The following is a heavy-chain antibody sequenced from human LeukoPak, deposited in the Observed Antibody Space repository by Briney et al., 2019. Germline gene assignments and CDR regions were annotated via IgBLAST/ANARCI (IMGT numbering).Heavy chain of an antibody. J-gene: IGHJ6*02. CDR1: GGSVSSGSYY. CDR2: IYYSGST. V-gene: IGHV4-61*01. CDR3: ARAKVVGAKRVPVYYYYGMDV. D-gene: IGHD1-26*01. Sequence: PSETLSLTCTVSGGSVSSGSYYWSWIRQPPGKGLEWIGYIYYSGSTNYNPSLKSRVTISVDTSKNQFSLKLSSVTAADTAVYYCARAKVVGAKRVPVYYYYGMDVWGQGTTVTVSS.